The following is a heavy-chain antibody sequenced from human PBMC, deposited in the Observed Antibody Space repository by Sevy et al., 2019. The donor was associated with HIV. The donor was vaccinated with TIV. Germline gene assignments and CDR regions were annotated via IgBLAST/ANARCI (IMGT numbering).Heavy chain of an antibody. V-gene: IGHV1-69*06. CDR3: ARGVISAGPHYFDY. Sequence: ASVKVSCKASGGTFSSYASSWVRQAPGQGLEWMGGIIPIFGTANYAQTFQGRVTITADKSTSTAYMELSSLRSEDTAVYYCARGVISAGPHYFDYWGQGTLVTVSS. J-gene: IGHJ4*02. D-gene: IGHD3-16*01. CDR1: GGTFSSYA. CDR2: IIPIFGTA.